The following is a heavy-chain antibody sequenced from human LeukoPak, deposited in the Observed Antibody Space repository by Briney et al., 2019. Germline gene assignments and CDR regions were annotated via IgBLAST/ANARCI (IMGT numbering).Heavy chain of an antibody. J-gene: IGHJ6*02. V-gene: IGHV1-24*01. D-gene: IGHD4-17*01. CDR3: ARDEDYGDYAAYYYGMDV. CDR2: FDPEDGET. Sequence: ASVKVSCKVSGYTLTELSMHWVRQAPGKGLEWMGGFDPEDGETIYAQKFQGRVTMTEDTSTDTAYMELSSLRAEDTAVYYCARDEDYGDYAAYYYGMDVWGQGTTVTVSS. CDR1: GYTLTELS.